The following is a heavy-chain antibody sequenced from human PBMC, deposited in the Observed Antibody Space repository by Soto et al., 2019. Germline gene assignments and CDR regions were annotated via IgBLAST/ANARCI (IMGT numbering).Heavy chain of an antibody. D-gene: IGHD6-6*01. Sequence: QVQLQQWGAGLLKPSETLSLTCAVYGGSFSGYSWSWIRQPPGKGLEWIGEINHSGSTNYNPSLKSRVTISVDTSKNQFSLKLSSVTAADTAVYYCARRVRIAARYYYYYYMDVWGKGTTVTVSS. CDR3: ARRVRIAARYYYYYYMDV. J-gene: IGHJ6*03. CDR2: INHSGST. V-gene: IGHV4-34*01. CDR1: GGSFSGYS.